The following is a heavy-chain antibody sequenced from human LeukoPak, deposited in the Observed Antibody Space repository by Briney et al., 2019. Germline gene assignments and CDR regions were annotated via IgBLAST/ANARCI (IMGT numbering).Heavy chain of an antibody. D-gene: IGHD3-10*01. CDR3: ARDPHYGSGSKSHAFDI. Sequence: GGFLRLSCAASGFTFSSYSMNWVRQAPGKGLEWVSSISSSSSYIYYADSVKGRFTISRDNAKNSLYLQMNSLRAEDTAVYYCARDPHYGSGSKSHAFDIWGQGTMVTVSS. CDR1: GFTFSSYS. V-gene: IGHV3-21*01. CDR2: ISSSSSYI. J-gene: IGHJ3*02.